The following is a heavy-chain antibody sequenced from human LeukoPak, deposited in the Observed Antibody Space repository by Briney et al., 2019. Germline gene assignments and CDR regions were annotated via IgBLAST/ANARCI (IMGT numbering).Heavy chain of an antibody. CDR3: AKDDEYDILTGGNFDN. D-gene: IGHD3-9*01. CDR2: ISGSGGST. J-gene: IGHJ4*02. V-gene: IGHV3-23*01. CDR1: GFTFSSYA. Sequence: GGSLRLSCAASGFTFSSYAMSWVRQAPGKGLEWVSAISGSGGSTYYADSVKGRFTISRDNSKNTLYLQMNSLRAEDTAVYYCAKDDEYDILTGGNFDNWGQGTLVTVSS.